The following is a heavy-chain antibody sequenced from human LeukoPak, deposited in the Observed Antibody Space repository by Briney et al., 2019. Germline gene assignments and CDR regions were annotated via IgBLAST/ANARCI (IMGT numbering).Heavy chain of an antibody. CDR2: TYYRSKWYN. CDR3: ARNYYDSSGYYSGYYFDY. D-gene: IGHD3-22*01. V-gene: IGHV6-1*01. J-gene: IGHJ4*02. Sequence: SQTLSLTCAISGDSVSSNSAAWNWIRQSPSRGLEWLGRTYYRSKWYNDYAVSVKSRITINPDTSKNQFSLQLNSVTPEDTAMYYCARNYYDSSGYYSGYYFDYWGQGTLVTVSS. CDR1: GDSVSSNSAA.